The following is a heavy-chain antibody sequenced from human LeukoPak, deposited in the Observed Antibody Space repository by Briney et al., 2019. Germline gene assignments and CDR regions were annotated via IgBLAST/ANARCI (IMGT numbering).Heavy chain of an antibody. V-gene: IGHV3-48*03. Sequence: GGSLRLSCAASGFIFSDYEMNWVRQAPGKGLEWVSFISFSGNSIYYADPVKGRFTISRDNAKNFLYLQMNSLRAEDTAVYYCARDNNANGDLEYLDFWGQGTLVTVSS. J-gene: IGHJ4*02. D-gene: IGHD1/OR15-1a*01. CDR1: GFIFSDYE. CDR3: ARDNNANGDLEYLDF. CDR2: ISFSGNSI.